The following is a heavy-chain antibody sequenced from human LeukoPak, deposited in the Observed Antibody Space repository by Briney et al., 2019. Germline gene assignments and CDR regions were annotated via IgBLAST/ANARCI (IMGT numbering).Heavy chain of an antibody. CDR1: GFTVSSNY. D-gene: IGHD5-18*01. CDR3: AAGGPLYSYGYGMDV. CDR2: IYSGGST. Sequence: GGSLRLSCAASGFTVSSNYISWVRQAPGKGLEWVSVIYSGGSTYSADSVKGRLTISRDNSKNTLSLQMNSLRAEDTAVYYCAAGGPLYSYGYGMDVWGQGTTVTVSS. J-gene: IGHJ6*02. V-gene: IGHV3-66*01.